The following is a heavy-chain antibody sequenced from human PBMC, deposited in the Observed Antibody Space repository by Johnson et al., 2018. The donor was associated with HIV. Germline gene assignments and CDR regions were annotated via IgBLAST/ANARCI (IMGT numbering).Heavy chain of an antibody. J-gene: IGHJ3*02. CDR3: ARQTLRAFDI. V-gene: IGHV3-73*01. Sequence: VQLVESGGDLVQPGGSLKLSCAASGFTFSGSAIHWVRQTSGKGLEWVGHIGTKTDDYATAYIASVKGRFIVSRDDSKNAAYLQLNSLKIEDTALYYFARQTLRAFDIWGQGAMVTVSS. CDR1: GFTFSGSA. CDR2: IGTKTDDYAT.